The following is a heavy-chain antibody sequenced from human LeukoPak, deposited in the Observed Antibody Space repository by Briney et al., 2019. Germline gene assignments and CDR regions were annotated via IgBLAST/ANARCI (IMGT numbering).Heavy chain of an antibody. J-gene: IGHJ4*02. D-gene: IGHD2-2*01. CDR2: ISYDGSNK. CDR3: AKDPRVVPAATFDY. V-gene: IGHV3-30*04. CDR1: GFTFSSYA. Sequence: PGRSLRLSCAASGFTFSSYAMHWVRQATGKGLEWVAVISYDGSNKYYADSVKGRFTISRDNSKNTLYLQMNSLRAEDTAVYYCAKDPRVVPAATFDYWGQGTLVTVSS.